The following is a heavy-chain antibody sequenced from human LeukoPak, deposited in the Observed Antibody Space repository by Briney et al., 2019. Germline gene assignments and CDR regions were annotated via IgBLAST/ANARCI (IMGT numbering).Heavy chain of an antibody. J-gene: IGHJ4*02. CDR2: IDPESTNI. CDR1: GFLFNNQH. Sequence: PGGSLRLSCEGSGFLFNNQHMNWVRQTPGKGLEWVAYIDPESTNIFYADSVKDRFTLSRDNAKSSMFLQMNSLRVEDTAVYYCLKTVDFWGQGILVTVSP. CDR3: LKTVDF. V-gene: IGHV3-48*01.